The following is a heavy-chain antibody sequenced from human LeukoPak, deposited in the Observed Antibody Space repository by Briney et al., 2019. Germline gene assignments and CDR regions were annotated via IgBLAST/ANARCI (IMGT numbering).Heavy chain of an antibody. J-gene: IGHJ4*02. CDR3: AREGYYDSSGYSIRFSY. CDR2: INSDGRTT. CDR1: GFTFSSYE. Sequence: PGGSLRLSCAASGFTFSSYEMNWVRQAPGKGLVWVSRINSDGRTTIYADSVKGRFTISRDNAKNTLYLQMNSLRAEDTAVYYCAREGYYDSSGYSIRFSYWGQGTLVTVSS. D-gene: IGHD3-22*01. V-gene: IGHV3-74*01.